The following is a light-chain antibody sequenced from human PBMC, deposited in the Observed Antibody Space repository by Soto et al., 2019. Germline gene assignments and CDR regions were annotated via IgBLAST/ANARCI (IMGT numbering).Light chain of an antibody. CDR3: AAWDESPNVPV. V-gene: IGLV1-44*01. J-gene: IGLJ3*02. CDR2: SNN. CDR1: NSNIGRNT. Sequence: QSVLTQPPSASGTPGPRVTISCSGSNSNIGRNTVNWYQQLPGAAPSLLIYSNNQRPSGVPDRFSGSKSGTSASLAISGLQSEDEADYYCAAWDESPNVPVFGGGTKLTVL.